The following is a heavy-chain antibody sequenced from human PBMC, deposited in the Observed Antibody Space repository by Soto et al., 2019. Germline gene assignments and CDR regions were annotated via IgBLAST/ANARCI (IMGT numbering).Heavy chain of an antibody. Sequence: GGSLRLSCAASGFTFSSYGIHWVRQAPGKGLEWVAVISYDGSNKYYADSVKGRFTISRDNSKNTLYLQMNSLRAEDTAVYYCAKYVLRFLEWFTGMDVWGQGTTVTVSS. D-gene: IGHD3-3*01. V-gene: IGHV3-30*18. CDR1: GFTFSSYG. J-gene: IGHJ6*02. CDR2: ISYDGSNK. CDR3: AKYVLRFLEWFTGMDV.